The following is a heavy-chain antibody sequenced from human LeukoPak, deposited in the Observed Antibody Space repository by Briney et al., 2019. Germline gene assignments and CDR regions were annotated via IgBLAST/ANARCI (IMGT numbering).Heavy chain of an antibody. CDR3: ATNDYGDYGSDY. Sequence: SETLSLTCTVSGDSISSGDHYWTWVRQPAGKGLEWIGRIYASGRTVHSPSLKSRVIISVDTSKNQFSLKLSSVTAADTAVYYCATNDYGDYGSDYWGQGTLVTVSS. J-gene: IGHJ4*02. CDR2: IYASGRT. D-gene: IGHD4-17*01. V-gene: IGHV4-61*02. CDR1: GDSISSGDHY.